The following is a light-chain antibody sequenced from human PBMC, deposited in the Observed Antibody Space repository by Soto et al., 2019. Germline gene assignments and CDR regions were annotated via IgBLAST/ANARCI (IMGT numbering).Light chain of an antibody. CDR3: QQYAASPRT. CDR2: GIS. CDR1: QSVSSNF. V-gene: IGKV3-20*01. Sequence: EIVLTQSPDSLSLSPGERATLSCRASQSVSSNFFAWYQQEPGQAPRLLIHGISIRATGTPDRFSGSGSETDFTLTISRLEPEDFAIYYCQQYAASPRTFGRGTKLEI. J-gene: IGKJ2*01.